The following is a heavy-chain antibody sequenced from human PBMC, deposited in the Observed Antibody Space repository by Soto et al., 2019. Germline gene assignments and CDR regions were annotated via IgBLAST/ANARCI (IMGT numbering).Heavy chain of an antibody. J-gene: IGHJ4*02. CDR3: ARDFRYFPY. D-gene: IGHD2-21*01. V-gene: IGHV4-34*01. Sequence: ASETLSLTCAVYGGTFSGYFWSWVRQPPGQGLEWIGEIEHNGNNNINPSLKSRVTLSVDTSKNQISLTLTSVTAADTAVYYCARDFRYFPYWGQGTQVTVSS. CDR2: IEHNGNN. CDR1: GGTFSGYF.